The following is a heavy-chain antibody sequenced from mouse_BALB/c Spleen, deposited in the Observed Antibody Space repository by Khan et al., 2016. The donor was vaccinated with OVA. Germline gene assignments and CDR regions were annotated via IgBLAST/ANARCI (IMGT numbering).Heavy chain of an antibody. CDR1: GYTFTTYY. CDR3: ARDDYFVGDAMDY. D-gene: IGHD2-4*01. Sequence: QVQLQQSGPELVKPGASVRISCTASGYTFTTYYIHWVKQRPGQGLEWIGWIYPGSFNTNYNEKFKDKATLTADKSSNTAYMQLSSLTSADTAVYFCARDDYFVGDAMDYWGQGTSVTVSS. V-gene: IGHV1S56*01. J-gene: IGHJ4*01. CDR2: IYPGSFNT.